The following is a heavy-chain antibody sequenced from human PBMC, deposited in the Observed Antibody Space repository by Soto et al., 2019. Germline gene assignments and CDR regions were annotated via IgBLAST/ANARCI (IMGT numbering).Heavy chain of an antibody. CDR3: AKDRGRGGSYYVYYYGMDV. V-gene: IGHV1-46*01. J-gene: IGHJ6*02. CDR2: INPSGGSK. CDR1: GYTFITYY. D-gene: IGHD1-26*01. Sequence: QVQLVQSGAEVRTPGASVKVSCKASGYTFITYYMHWVRQAPGQGLEWMGIINPSGGSKRYAQKVQGRVPRTRDTSPSTVYMGRSSLSHEDTAMYFCAKDRGRGGSYYVYYYGMDVWGQGTTVTVSS.